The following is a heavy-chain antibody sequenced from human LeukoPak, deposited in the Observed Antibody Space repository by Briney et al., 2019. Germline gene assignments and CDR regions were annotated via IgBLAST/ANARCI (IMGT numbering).Heavy chain of an antibody. CDR3: ARDMVRGVIITVNAFDI. V-gene: IGHV3-23*01. J-gene: IGHJ3*02. CDR2: ISGSGGST. D-gene: IGHD3-10*01. Sequence: GGSLRLSCAASGFTFSSYAMSWVRQAPGKGLEWVSAISGSGGSTYYADSVKGRFTISRDNAKNSLYLQMNSLRAEDTAVYYCARDMVRGVIITVNAFDIWGQGTMVTVSS. CDR1: GFTFSSYA.